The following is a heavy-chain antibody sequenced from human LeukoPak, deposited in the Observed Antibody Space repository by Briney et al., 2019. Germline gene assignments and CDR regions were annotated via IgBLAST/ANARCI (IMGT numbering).Heavy chain of an antibody. CDR3: TKRGAYYVDY. J-gene: IGHJ4*02. V-gene: IGHV3-30*18. CDR1: GFTFSSYG. Sequence: PGRSLRLSCAASGFTFSSYGMHWVRQAPGKGLEWVAVISYDGSNKYYADSVKGRFTISRDNSKNTLYLQMNSLRAEDTAVYYCTKRGAYYVDYWGRGIPVTVSS. CDR2: ISYDGSNK. D-gene: IGHD3-16*01.